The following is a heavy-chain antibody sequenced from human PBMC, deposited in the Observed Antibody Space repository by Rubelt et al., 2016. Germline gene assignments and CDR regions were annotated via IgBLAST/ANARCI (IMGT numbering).Heavy chain of an antibody. J-gene: IGHJ1*01. V-gene: IGHV4-39*01. CDR1: GGSISSSSYY. CDR2: IYYSGST. CDR3: ARHDSGYSYGRGTEYFQH. D-gene: IGHD5-18*01. Sequence: QLQLQESGPGLVKPSETLSLTCTVSGGSISSSSYYWGWIRQPPGKGLEWIGSIYYSGSTYYNPSLESRVTIAVDTSKNQFCLKLRSVTAADTAVYYCARHDSGYSYGRGTEYFQHWGQGTLVTVSS.